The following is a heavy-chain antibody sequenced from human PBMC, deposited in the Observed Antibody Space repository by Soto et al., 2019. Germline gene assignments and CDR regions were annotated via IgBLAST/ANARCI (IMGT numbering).Heavy chain of an antibody. CDR2: INHSGST. V-gene: IGHV4-34*01. J-gene: IGHJ6*03. Sequence: SETLSLTCAVYGGSFSCYYLSWIRQPPGKGLEWIGEINHSGSTNYNPSLKSRVTISVDTSKNQFSLKLSSVTAADTAVYYCARARAYYYYYYMDVWGKGTTVTVSS. CDR1: GGSFSCYY. CDR3: ARARAYYYYYYMDV.